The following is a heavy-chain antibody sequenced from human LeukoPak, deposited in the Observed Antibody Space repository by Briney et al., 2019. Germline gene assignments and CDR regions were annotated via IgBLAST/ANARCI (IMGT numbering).Heavy chain of an antibody. J-gene: IGHJ4*02. CDR2: ISNSGSTI. CDR1: GFTFSSNE. CDR3: ARDVAPIDY. V-gene: IGHV3-48*03. Sequence: GGSLRLSCAASGFTFSSNEMNWVRQAPGKGLEWVSYISNSGSTIYYADSVKGRFTISRDNAKNSLYLQMNSLRAEDTAVYYCARDVAPIDYWGQGALVTVSS.